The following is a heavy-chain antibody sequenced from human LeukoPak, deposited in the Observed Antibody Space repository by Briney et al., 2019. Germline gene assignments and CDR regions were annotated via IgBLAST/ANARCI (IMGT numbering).Heavy chain of an antibody. D-gene: IGHD2-2*01. J-gene: IGHJ4*02. CDR2: IYYSGSS. Sequence: SETLSLTCTVSGGSVSSYYWNWVRQPPGKGLEWIGYIYYSGSSNYNPSLKSRVTISVDTSKNQFSLKLSPVTAADTAMYYCARDLARGRSSLDYWGQGTLVTVSS. CDR1: GGSVSSYY. V-gene: IGHV4-59*02. CDR3: ARDLARGRSSLDY.